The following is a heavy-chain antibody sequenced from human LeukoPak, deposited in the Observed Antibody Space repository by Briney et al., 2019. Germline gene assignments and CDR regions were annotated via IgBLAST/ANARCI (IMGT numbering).Heavy chain of an antibody. V-gene: IGHV6-1*01. CDR3: ARDQTGPFDY. CDR2: TYYNSNWYT. J-gene: IGHJ4*02. CDR1: GDSVSSNSAA. Sequence: SRTLSLTCAISGDSVSSNSAAWNWIRQSPSIGLEWLRRTYYNSNWYTACAVSVKSRITINPDTCKNQFSLQLNSVTPEDTAVYYCARDQTGPFDYWGQGTLVTAS.